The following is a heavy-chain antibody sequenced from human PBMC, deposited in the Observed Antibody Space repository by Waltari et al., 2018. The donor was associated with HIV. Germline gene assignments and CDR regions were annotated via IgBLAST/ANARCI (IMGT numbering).Heavy chain of an antibody. CDR1: GYPFTGNY. D-gene: IGHD2-2*02. CDR3: ARGDYCSSTSCYINGMDV. CDR2: INPNSGGT. J-gene: IGHJ6*02. V-gene: IGHV1-2*06. Sequence: QVQLVQSGAEVKKPGASVKVSCTASGYPFTGNYMHWVRQAPGQGLDWMGRINPNSGGTNYAQKFQGRVTMTRDTSISTAYMELSRLRSDDTAVYYCARGDYCSSTSCYINGMDVWGQGTTVTVSS.